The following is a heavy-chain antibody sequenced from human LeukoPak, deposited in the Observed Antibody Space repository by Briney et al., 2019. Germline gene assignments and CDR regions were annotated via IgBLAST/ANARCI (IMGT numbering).Heavy chain of an antibody. CDR3: AQQLGYCSGGTCYFTY. D-gene: IGHD2-15*01. Sequence: GSLRLSCAASGFTFSSYAMSWVRQAPGKGLEWVAAISSSGGDTFYSDSGKGRFTIARDNSKNTLYLQMNSLRVDDTAVYYCAQQLGYCSGGTCYFTYWGQGTLVTVSS. J-gene: IGHJ1*01. V-gene: IGHV3-23*01. CDR2: ISSSGGDT. CDR1: GFTFSSYA.